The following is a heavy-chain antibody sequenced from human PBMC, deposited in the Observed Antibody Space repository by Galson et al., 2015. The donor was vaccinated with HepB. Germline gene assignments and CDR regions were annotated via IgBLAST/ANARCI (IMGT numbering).Heavy chain of an antibody. D-gene: IGHD3-10*01. Sequence: SLRLSCAASGFTFSSYSLNWVRQAPGKGLEWVSYISSSSSTIYYADSVKGRFTISRDNAKNSLYLQMNSPRAEDTAVYYCASDYFGSGSYGYYFYGMDVWGQGTTVTVSS. CDR2: ISSSSSTI. V-gene: IGHV3-48*04. CDR1: GFTFSSYS. J-gene: IGHJ6*02. CDR3: ASDYFGSGSYGYYFYGMDV.